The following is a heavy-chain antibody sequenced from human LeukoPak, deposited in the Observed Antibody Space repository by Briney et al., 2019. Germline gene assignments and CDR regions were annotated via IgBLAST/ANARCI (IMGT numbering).Heavy chain of an antibody. V-gene: IGHV1-69*13. CDR3: ARGFTIFGVVSYFDY. CDR2: IIPIFGTA. D-gene: IGHD3-3*01. CDR1: GGTFSSYA. Sequence: GASVKVSCKASGGTFSSYAISWVRQAPGQGLEWMGGIIPIFGTANYAQKFQGRVTITADESTGTAYMELSSLRSEDTAVYYCARGFTIFGVVSYFDYWGQGTLVTVSS. J-gene: IGHJ4*02.